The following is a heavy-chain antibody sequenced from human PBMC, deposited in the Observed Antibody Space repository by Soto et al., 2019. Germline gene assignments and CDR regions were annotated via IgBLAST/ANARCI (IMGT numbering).Heavy chain of an antibody. D-gene: IGHD5-18*01. CDR1: GGSISSGGYY. Sequence: SETLSLTCTVSGGSISSGGYYWSWIRQHPGKGLEWIGYIYYSGSTYYNPSLKSRVTISVDTSKNQFSLKLSSVTAADTAVYYCARDQRSSYSYPYYYYYYGMGGWGQGTTVTVSS. CDR3: ARDQRSSYSYPYYYYYYGMGG. CDR2: IYYSGST. J-gene: IGHJ6*01. V-gene: IGHV4-31*03.